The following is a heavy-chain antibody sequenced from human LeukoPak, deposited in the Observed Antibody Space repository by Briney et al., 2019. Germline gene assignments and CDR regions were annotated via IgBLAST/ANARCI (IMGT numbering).Heavy chain of an antibody. V-gene: IGHV1-46*01. CDR2: INPSGGST. D-gene: IGHD4-17*01. CDR3: AKDPRMSYGDYIIR. CDR1: GYTFTSYY. J-gene: IGHJ4*02. Sequence: ASVKVSCKASGYTFTSYYMHWVRQAPGQGLEGMGIINPSGGSTSYAQKFQGGVTMTRDMSTSTVYMELSSLRSEDTAVYYCAKDPRMSYGDYIIRWGLGTLVIVSS.